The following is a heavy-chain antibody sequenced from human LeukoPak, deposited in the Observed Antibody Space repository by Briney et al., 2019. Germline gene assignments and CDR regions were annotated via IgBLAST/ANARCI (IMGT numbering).Heavy chain of an antibody. V-gene: IGHV1-69*05. CDR2: IIPIFGTA. Sequence: ASVKVSCKASGGTFSSYAISWVRQAPGQGLEWMGGIIPIFGTANYAQKFQERVTITRDMSTSTAYMELSSLRSEDTAVYYCAARNHTVTTVPGDYWGQGTLVTVSS. D-gene: IGHD4-17*01. CDR1: GGTFSSYA. CDR3: AARNHTVTTVPGDY. J-gene: IGHJ4*02.